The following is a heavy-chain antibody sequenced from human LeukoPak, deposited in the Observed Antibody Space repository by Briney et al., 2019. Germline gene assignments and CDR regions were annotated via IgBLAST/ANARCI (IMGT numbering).Heavy chain of an antibody. CDR2: IKQDGSKK. CDR3: TRVGYIDEGIDY. Sequence: GGSLRLSCVASGFPFSSYWMTWVRQAPGKGLEWVANIKQDGSKKSYVDSVKGRFTISRDNAKNSLYLQMNSLRAENTAIYYCTRVGYIDEGIDYWGQGTLVTVS. CDR1: GFPFSSYW. V-gene: IGHV3-7*04. D-gene: IGHD5-24*01. J-gene: IGHJ4*02.